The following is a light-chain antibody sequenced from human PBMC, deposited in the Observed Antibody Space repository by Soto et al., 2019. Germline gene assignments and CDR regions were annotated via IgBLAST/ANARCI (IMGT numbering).Light chain of an antibody. V-gene: IGKV1-9*01. CDR2: AAS. CDR1: QGISSY. J-gene: IGKJ4*01. Sequence: IQLTQSPSSLSASVGDRVTITSRASQGISSYLAWYQQKPGEAPNLLIYAASTLQSGVPSRFSGSGSGTDFTLTISSLQPEDFATYYCQQLNSYPLTFGGGTKV. CDR3: QQLNSYPLT.